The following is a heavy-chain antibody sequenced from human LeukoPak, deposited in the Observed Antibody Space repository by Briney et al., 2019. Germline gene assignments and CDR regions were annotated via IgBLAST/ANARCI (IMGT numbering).Heavy chain of an antibody. CDR1: GGTFSSYA. V-gene: IGHV1-69*13. J-gene: IGHJ4*02. CDR2: IIPIFGTA. D-gene: IGHD3-22*01. CDR3: VRDYDSSGSLDY. Sequence: GASVKVSCKASGGTFSSYAISWVRQAPGQGLEWMGGIIPIFGTANYAQKFQGRVTITADESTSTAYMELSSLRSEDTAVYYCVRDYDSSGSLDYWGQGTLVTVSS.